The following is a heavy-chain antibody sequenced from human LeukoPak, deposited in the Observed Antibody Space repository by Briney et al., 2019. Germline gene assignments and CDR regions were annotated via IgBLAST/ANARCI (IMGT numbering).Heavy chain of an antibody. CDR2: INPNSGGT. V-gene: IGHV1-2*02. J-gene: IGHJ4*02. Sequence: ASVKVSCKASGYTFTNYYMHWVRQAPGQGLEWMGWINPNSGGTNYAQKFQGRVTMTRDTSISTAYMELSRLRSDDTAVYYCARGGSGYSYGPFDYWGQGTLVTVSS. CDR3: ARGGSGYSYGPFDY. D-gene: IGHD5-18*01. CDR1: GYTFTNYY.